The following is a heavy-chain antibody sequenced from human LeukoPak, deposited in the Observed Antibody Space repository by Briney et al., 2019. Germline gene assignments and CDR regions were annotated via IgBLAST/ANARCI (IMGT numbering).Heavy chain of an antibody. D-gene: IGHD6-13*01. V-gene: IGHV3-7*01. CDR2: IKQDGSEK. CDR1: GFTFSSYW. J-gene: IGHJ4*02. Sequence: PGGSLRLSCAASGFTFSSYWMSWVRQAPGKGLEWVANIKQDGSEKYYVDSVKGRFTIFRDNAKNSLYLQMNSLRAEDTAVYYCARMGWIAAADFDYWGQGTLVTVSS. CDR3: ARMGWIAAADFDY.